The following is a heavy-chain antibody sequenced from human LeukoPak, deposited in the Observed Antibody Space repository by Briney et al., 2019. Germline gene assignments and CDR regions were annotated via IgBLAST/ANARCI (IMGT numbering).Heavy chain of an antibody. CDR1: GFTFDDYG. D-gene: IGHD3-22*01. V-gene: IGHV3-20*04. J-gene: IGHJ4*02. CDR3: ALDSSGYYYHGETNFDY. CDR2: INWNGGST. Sequence: RPGGSLRLSCAASGFTFDDYGMSWVRQAPGKGLEWVSGINWNGGSTGYADSVKGRFTISRDNAKNSLYLQMNSLRAEDTAVYYCALDSSGYYYHGETNFDYWGQGTLVTVSS.